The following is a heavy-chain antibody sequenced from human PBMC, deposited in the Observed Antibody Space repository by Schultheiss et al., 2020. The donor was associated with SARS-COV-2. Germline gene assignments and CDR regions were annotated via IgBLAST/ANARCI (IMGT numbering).Heavy chain of an antibody. CDR1: GFTFSNYW. Sequence: GESLKISCAASGFTFSNYWMHWVRQAPGKGLEWVSSISSSSSYIYYADSVKGRFTISRDNAKNSLYLQMNSLRAEDTAVYYCATHCSSTSCLGAFDIWGQGTMVTVSS. CDR3: ATHCSSTSCLGAFDI. D-gene: IGHD2-2*01. V-gene: IGHV3-21*04. CDR2: ISSSSSYI. J-gene: IGHJ3*02.